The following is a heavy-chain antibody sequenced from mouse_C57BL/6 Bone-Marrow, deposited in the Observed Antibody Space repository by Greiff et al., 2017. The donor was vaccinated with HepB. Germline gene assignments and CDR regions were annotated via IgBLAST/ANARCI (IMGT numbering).Heavy chain of an antibody. V-gene: IGHV5-2*01. CDR3: ARHEYGYGFYWYFDV. CDR2: INSDGGST. D-gene: IGHD2-2*01. Sequence: EVHLVESGGGLVQPGESLKLSCESNEYEFPSHDMSWVRKTPEKRLELVAAINSDGGSTYYPDTMERRFIISRDNTKKTLYLQMSSLRSEDTALYYGARHEYGYGFYWYFDVWGTGTTVTVSS. CDR1: EYEFPSHD. J-gene: IGHJ1*03.